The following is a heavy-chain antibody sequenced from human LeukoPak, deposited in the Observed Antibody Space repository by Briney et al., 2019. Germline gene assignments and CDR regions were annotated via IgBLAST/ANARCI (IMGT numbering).Heavy chain of an antibody. D-gene: IGHD1-1*01. J-gene: IGHJ4*02. V-gene: IGHV1-2*06. CDR3: ARGTEYYFDY. CDR2: INPNSGGT. CDR1: GYTFTGYY. Sequence: GASVKVSCKASGYTFTGYYMHWVRQAPGQGLEWMGRINPNSGGTNYAQKFQGRVAMTRDTSISTAYMDLTRLRSDDTAVYYCARGTEYYFDYWGQGTLVTVS.